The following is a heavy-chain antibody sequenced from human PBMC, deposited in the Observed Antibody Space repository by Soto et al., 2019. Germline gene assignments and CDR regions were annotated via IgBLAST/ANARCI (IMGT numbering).Heavy chain of an antibody. CDR3: ARLVGGSSSWAAGFDI. CDR2: IDPSDSYT. V-gene: IGHV5-10-1*01. Sequence: PGESLKISCKGSGYSFTSYWISWVRQMPGKGLEWMGRIDPSDSYTNYSPSFQGHVTISADKSISTAYLQWSSLKDSDTAMYYCARLVGGSSSWAAGFDILGQGTMVTVSS. CDR1: GYSFTSYW. J-gene: IGHJ3*02. D-gene: IGHD6-13*01.